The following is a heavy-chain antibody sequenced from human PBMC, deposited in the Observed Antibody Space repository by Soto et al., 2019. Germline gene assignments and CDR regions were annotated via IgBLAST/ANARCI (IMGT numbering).Heavy chain of an antibody. CDR3: ARRAYYDFWSGSSDYFDY. CDR1: GFTFSSYG. Sequence: GGSLRLSCAASGFTFSSYGMHWVRQAPGKGLEWVAVISYDGSNKYYADSVKGRFTISRDSSKNTLYLQMNSLRAEDTAVYYCARRAYYDFWSGSSDYFDYWGQGTLVTVSS. J-gene: IGHJ4*02. CDR2: ISYDGSNK. D-gene: IGHD3-3*01. V-gene: IGHV3-30*03.